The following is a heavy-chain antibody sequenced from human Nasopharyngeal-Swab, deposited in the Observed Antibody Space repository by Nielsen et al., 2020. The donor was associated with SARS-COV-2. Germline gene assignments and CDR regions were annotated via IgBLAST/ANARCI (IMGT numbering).Heavy chain of an antibody. Sequence: GGSLRLSCAASGFTFNNYNFNWVRQAPGKGLEWVSSISSSSSYIYYADSAKGRFTISRDNAKNSLYLQMNSLRAEDTAVYYCARDGLDYDFWSAYFMDVWGQGTTVTASS. CDR3: ARDGLDYDFWSAYFMDV. V-gene: IGHV3-21*01. D-gene: IGHD3-3*01. J-gene: IGHJ6*02. CDR1: GFTFNNYN. CDR2: ISSSSSYI.